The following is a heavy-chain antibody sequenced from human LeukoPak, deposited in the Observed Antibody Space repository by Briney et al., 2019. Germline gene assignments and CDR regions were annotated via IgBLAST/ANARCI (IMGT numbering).Heavy chain of an antibody. V-gene: IGHV4-34*01. D-gene: IGHD6-13*01. CDR1: GGSFSGYY. CDR2: INHSGST. Sequence: SETLSLTCAVYGGSFSGYYWSWIRQPPGKGLEWIGEINHSGSTNYNPSLKSRVTISVDTSKNQFSLKLSSVTAADTAVYYCATYGQQLGREIDYWGQGTLVTVSS. CDR3: ATYGQQLGREIDY. J-gene: IGHJ4*02.